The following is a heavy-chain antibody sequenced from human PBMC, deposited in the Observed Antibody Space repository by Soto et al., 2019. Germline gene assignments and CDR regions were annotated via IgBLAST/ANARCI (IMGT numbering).Heavy chain of an antibody. D-gene: IGHD2-15*01. CDR3: AKDTGHGGNDGDFDY. V-gene: IGHV3-30*18. CDR1: GFTFSSYG. J-gene: IGHJ4*02. Sequence: QVQLVESGGGVVQPGRSLRLSCAASGFTFSSYGMHWVRQAPGKGLEWVAVISYDGSNKYYADSVKGRFTISRDNSKNTLYLQLTSLRSEDTAVYYCAKDTGHGGNDGDFDYWGQGTLVTVSS. CDR2: ISYDGSNK.